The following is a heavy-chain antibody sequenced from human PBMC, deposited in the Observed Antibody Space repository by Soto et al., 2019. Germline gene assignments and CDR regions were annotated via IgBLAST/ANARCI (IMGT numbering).Heavy chain of an antibody. CDR2: INPGNGNT. J-gene: IGHJ4*02. Sequence: ASVKVSCKASGYTFSSYVTHWVRQAPGQRLEWMGWINPGNGNTRYSQKFLGRVTITTDTSTSTVYMELSSLRSEDTAVYYCARHDYVFRPSDYWGQGTLVTVSS. V-gene: IGHV1-3*01. CDR1: GYTFSSYV. D-gene: IGHD3-16*01. CDR3: ARHDYVFRPSDY.